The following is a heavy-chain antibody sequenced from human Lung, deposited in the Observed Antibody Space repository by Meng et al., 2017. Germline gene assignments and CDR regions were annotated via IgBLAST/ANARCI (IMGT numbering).Heavy chain of an antibody. CDR2: IYYSGST. J-gene: IGHJ6*02. V-gene: IGHV4-39*01. CDR3: ARHLATEYYYYGMDV. Sequence: QVQLQESGPGLVKPSQTLSLTCTVSGGSISSSRYYWGWIRQPPGKGLEWIGSIYYSGSTYYSPSLKSRVTISVDTSKNQLSLKLSSVTAADTAVYYCARHLATEYYYYGMDVWGQGTTVTVSS. CDR1: GGSISSSRYY. D-gene: IGHD3-16*01.